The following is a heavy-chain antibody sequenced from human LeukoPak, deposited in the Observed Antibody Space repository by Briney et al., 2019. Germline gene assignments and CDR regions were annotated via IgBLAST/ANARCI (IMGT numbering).Heavy chain of an antibody. CDR2: ISGYSGNT. CDR1: GYTFTNYG. J-gene: IGHJ5*02. D-gene: IGHD2-2*01. CDR3: ARDHCSSTSCYLVHNKFKLNWFDP. V-gene: IGHV1-18*01. Sequence: VASVKVSCKASGYTFTNYGISWVRQAPGQGLEWMGWISGYSGNTDYAQKLQGRVTMTTDTSTSTAYMELRSLRSDDTAVYYCARDHCSSTSCYLVHNKFKLNWFDPWGQGTLVTVSS.